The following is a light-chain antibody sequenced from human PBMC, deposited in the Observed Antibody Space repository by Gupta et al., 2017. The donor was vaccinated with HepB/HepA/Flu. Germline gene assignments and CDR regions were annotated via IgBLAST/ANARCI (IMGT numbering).Light chain of an antibody. CDR1: QGINNY. CDR2: AAF. Sequence: DIQLTQSPSFLSASVGVRVTISCRASQGINNYLAWYQQKPGKAPKLLIYAAFTLQSGVPSRFSGSASGTEFTLTISSLQPEDFATYYCQQSEAYPVTFGQGTRLDLK. V-gene: IGKV1-9*01. J-gene: IGKJ5*01. CDR3: QQSEAYPVT.